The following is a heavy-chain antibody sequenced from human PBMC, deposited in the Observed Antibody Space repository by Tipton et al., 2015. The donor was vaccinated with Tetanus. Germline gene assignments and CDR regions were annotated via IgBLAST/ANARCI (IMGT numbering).Heavy chain of an antibody. CDR2: ISSTGGT. D-gene: IGHD3-3*01. J-gene: IGHJ4*02. Sequence: TLSLTCTVSGDSLRTGYRNWSWIRQPPGKGLEWLSYISSTGGTNSDYFLKSRITISRDTSKNQYSLSLSSVTAADTAVYFCARDNYDFSMKGPFDSWGQGILVVVSA. V-gene: IGHV4-61*01. CDR3: ARDNYDFSMKGPFDS. CDR1: GDSLRTGYRN.